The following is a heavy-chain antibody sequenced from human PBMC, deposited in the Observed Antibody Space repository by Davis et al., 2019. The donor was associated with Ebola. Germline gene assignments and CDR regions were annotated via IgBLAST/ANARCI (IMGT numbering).Heavy chain of an antibody. D-gene: IGHD3-3*01. V-gene: IGHV4-59*01. CDR3: ARVGYDFWSGYYTGNWFDP. Sequence: SETLSLTCAVYGGSFSGYYWSWIRQPPGKGLEWIGYIYYSGSTNYNPSLKSRVTISVDTSKNQFSLKLSSVTAADTAVYYCARVGYDFWSGYYTGNWFDPWGQGTLVTVSS. CDR1: GGSFSGYY. J-gene: IGHJ5*02. CDR2: IYYSGST.